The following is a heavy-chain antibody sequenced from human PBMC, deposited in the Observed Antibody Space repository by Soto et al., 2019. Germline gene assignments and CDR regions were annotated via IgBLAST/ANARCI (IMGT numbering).Heavy chain of an antibody. J-gene: IGHJ4*02. V-gene: IGHV3-64D*06. CDR2: ISTNGGST. CDR1: GFTFSIYA. D-gene: IGHD3-22*01. CDR3: VKGEYYYDSSGYYPFAY. Sequence: PGGSLRLSCSASGFTFSIYAMHWVRQAPGKGLEYVSSISTNGGSTDYADSVKGRFTISRDNSKNTVYLQMSSLRVEDTAVYYCVKGEYYYDSSGYYPFAYWGQGTLVTVSS.